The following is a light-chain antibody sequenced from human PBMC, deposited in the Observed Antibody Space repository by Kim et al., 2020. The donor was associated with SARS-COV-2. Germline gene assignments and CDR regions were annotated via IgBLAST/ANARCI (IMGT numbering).Light chain of an antibody. CDR1: QSISNY. CDR3: QQSYRIPVT. V-gene: IGKV1-39*01. Sequence: ASVWDRVTITCRGSQSISNYLNCYHQKHGRAPIRLFYAASSLQSGVPPRFSGSVSVTDFTLTISSLQRVDFATYYCQQSYRIPVTFGQGTRLEIK. J-gene: IGKJ5*01. CDR2: AAS.